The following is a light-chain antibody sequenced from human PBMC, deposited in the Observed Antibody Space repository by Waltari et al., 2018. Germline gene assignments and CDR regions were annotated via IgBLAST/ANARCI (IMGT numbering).Light chain of an antibody. J-gene: IGKJ1*01. CDR3: QKYESLPAT. V-gene: IGKV3-20*01. CDR1: QGVIIY. CDR2: HAS. Sequence: TVLPQPPGTLLLSPGARATLSCRASQGVIIYLAWYQQKPGQAPRLLIYHASSRATGIPDRFSGSGSGTDFSLTISRLEPEDFAMYYCQKYESLPATFGQGTKVEIK.